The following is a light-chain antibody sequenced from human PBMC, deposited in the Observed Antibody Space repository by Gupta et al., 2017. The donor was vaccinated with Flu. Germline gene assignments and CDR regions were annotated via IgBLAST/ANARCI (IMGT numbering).Light chain of an antibody. CDR2: AVR. J-gene: IGLJ2*01. Sequence: QSARTQPASVSGWPGQSITISCTETNSDGSSYNHVSWYHHRPGTAPPLMSYAVRNRPSGVSNRFSRSKSGNTASLTLSRLPAEDEADYSCSSYTNGSSLVVVFGGGTKLTVL. CDR3: SSYTNGSSLVVV. V-gene: IGLV2-14*03. CDR1: NSDGSSYNH.